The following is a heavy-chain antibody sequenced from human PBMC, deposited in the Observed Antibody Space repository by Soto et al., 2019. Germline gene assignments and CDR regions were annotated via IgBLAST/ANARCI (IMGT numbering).Heavy chain of an antibody. J-gene: IGHJ4*02. V-gene: IGHV1-69*02. CDR1: GGTFSSYT. CDR2: IIPILGIA. D-gene: IGHD2-21*02. CDR3: ASLSNPYNIVVVTGETYFDS. Sequence: QVQLVQSGAEVKKPGSSVKVSCKASGGTFSSYTINWVRQAPGQGLEWMGRIIPILGIANYAQKFQGRVTITADKSTSTAYMELSSLRSEDTAVYYCASLSNPYNIVVVTGETYFDSWGQGTLVTVSS.